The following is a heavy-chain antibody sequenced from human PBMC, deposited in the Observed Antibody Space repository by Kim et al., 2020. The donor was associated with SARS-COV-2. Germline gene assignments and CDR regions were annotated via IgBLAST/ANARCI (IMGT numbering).Heavy chain of an antibody. D-gene: IGHD3-22*01. CDR1: GGSISSGSYY. J-gene: IGHJ4*02. CDR2: IYTSGST. V-gene: IGHV4-61*02. Sequence: SETLSLTCTVSGGSISSGSYYWSWIRQPAGKGLEWIGRIYTSGSTNYNPSLKSRVTISVDTSKNQFSLKLSSVTAAATAVYYCARDVYYDSSGYYDYWGQGTLVTVSS. CDR3: ARDVYYDSSGYYDY.